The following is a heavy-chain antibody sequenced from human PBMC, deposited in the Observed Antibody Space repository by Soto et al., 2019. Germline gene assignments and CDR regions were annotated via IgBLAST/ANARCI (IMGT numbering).Heavy chain of an antibody. D-gene: IGHD2-2*01. CDR1: GFTFSSYA. CDR2: ISGSGGST. J-gene: IGHJ6*02. Sequence: GGSLRLSCAASGFTFSSYAMSWVRQAPGKGLEWVPAISGSGGSTYYADSVKGRFTISRDNSKNTLYLQMNSLRAEDTAVYYCAKPRHPDPAANNYYGMDVWGQGTTVTVSS. CDR3: AKPRHPDPAANNYYGMDV. V-gene: IGHV3-23*01.